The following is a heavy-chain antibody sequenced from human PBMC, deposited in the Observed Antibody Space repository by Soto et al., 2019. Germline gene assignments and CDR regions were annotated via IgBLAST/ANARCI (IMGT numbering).Heavy chain of an antibody. V-gene: IGHV3-48*01. CDR2: ISSSSRTI. D-gene: IGHD3-10*01. Sequence: EVQLVESGGGLVQPGGSLRLSCAASGFTFSSYSMNWVRQAPGKGLEWVSYISSSSRTIYYADSVKGRFTISRDNAKNSLYLQMNSLRAEDTAVYYCARLNPGGYFDYWGQGTLVTVSS. CDR3: ARLNPGGYFDY. CDR1: GFTFSSYS. J-gene: IGHJ4*02.